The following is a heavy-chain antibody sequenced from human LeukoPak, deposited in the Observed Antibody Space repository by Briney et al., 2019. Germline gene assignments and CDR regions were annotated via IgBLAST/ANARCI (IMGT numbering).Heavy chain of an antibody. CDR1: GYTFTSYG. D-gene: IGHD3-10*01. CDR2: ISAYNGNT. V-gene: IGHV1-18*01. Sequence: WASVKVSCKASGYTFTSYGISWVRQAPGQGLEWMGWISAYNGNTNYAQKLQGRVTMTTDTSTSTAYMELRSLRSDDTAVYYCARSFGADLIYYFDYWGQGTLVTVSS. CDR3: ARSFGADLIYYFDY. J-gene: IGHJ4*02.